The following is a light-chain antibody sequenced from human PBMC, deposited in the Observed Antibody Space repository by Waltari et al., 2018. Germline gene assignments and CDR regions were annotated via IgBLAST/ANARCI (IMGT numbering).Light chain of an antibody. CDR3: GGWDDSLNGWV. Sequence: SVMTQPPSASGTPGQRVTISCSGSSSNIGNNHVYWYQQLPGAAPKLLIHRNNQRPSGVQDRFSVSKSGTSASLAISGRRSEDEADYYGGGWDDSLNGWVFGGGTKLTVL. V-gene: IGLV1-47*01. CDR2: RNN. CDR1: SSNIGNNH. J-gene: IGLJ3*02.